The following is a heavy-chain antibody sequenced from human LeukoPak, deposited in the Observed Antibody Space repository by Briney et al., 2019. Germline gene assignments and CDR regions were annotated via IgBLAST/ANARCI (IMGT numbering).Heavy chain of an antibody. CDR2: ISYDGSNK. CDR1: GFTFSSYA. D-gene: IGHD3-10*01. CDR3: ARISRVPMVRVPARDVAPGVDY. Sequence: GGSLTLSCAASGFTFSSYAMHWVRQAPGKGLEWGAVISYDGSNKYYADSVKDRFTISRDNSKNTLYLQVKSLRAEDTAVYYCARISRVPMVRVPARDVAPGVDYWGQGTLVTVSS. V-gene: IGHV3-30*04. J-gene: IGHJ4*02.